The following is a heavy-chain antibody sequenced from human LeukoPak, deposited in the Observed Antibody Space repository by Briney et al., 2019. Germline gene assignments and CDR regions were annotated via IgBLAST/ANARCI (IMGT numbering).Heavy chain of an antibody. CDR3: TRPWEEIFGSPPSDSPFTDV. Sequence: GGSLTLSCAASGFTFSGSAMHWVRQASGKGLEWVGRIRSKANSYATAYAASVKGRFTISRDDSKNTAYLQMNSLKTEDTAVYYCTRPWEEIFGSPPSDSPFTDVWSQGTSVTVSS. CDR1: GFTFSGSA. J-gene: IGHJ6*02. D-gene: IGHD3-3*01. CDR2: IRSKANSYAT. V-gene: IGHV3-73*01.